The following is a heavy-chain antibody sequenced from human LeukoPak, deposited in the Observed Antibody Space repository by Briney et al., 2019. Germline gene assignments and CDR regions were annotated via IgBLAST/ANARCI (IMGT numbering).Heavy chain of an antibody. Sequence: ASVKVSCKASGYTFTNYGINWVRQAPGQGLEWMGWINPNSGGTNYAQKFQGRVTMTRDTSISTAYMELSRLRSDDTAVYYCAREPRDTIFGVVIIGYYYYYMDVWGKGTTVTVSS. V-gene: IGHV1-2*02. D-gene: IGHD3-3*01. J-gene: IGHJ6*03. CDR1: GYTFTNYG. CDR3: AREPRDTIFGVVIIGYYYYYMDV. CDR2: INPNSGGT.